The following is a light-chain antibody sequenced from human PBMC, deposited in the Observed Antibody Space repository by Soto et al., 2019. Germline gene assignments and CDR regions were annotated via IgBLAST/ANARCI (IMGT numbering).Light chain of an antibody. J-gene: IGKJ4*01. CDR3: QQHVSIPLN. V-gene: IGKV3-20*01. CDR1: RSVGAY. CDR2: GVS. Sequence: VLTLTPGSRVVSGERVDIRCRRARRSVGAYLAWYQQSPGLAPRLLVYGVSSRATGIPDRFSGSGSGTDFTLTISRLATGGSAVYYCQQHVSIPLNCGGGTKVDIK.